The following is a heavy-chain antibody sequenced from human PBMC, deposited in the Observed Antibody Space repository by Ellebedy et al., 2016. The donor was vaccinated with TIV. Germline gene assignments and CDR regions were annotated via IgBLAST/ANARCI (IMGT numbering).Heavy chain of an antibody. CDR2: IYYSGNT. CDR3: ARRKVTIPRADAYFDY. Sequence: SATLSLTXTVSGGSISSSSSYWGWIRQPPGKGLEWIGSIYYSGNTYYNPSLKSRVTISIDTSKNQFSLRLSSVTAADTAIYRCARRKVTIPRADAYFDYWGQGILVTVSS. V-gene: IGHV4-39*01. J-gene: IGHJ4*02. D-gene: IGHD3-3*01. CDR1: GGSISSSSSY.